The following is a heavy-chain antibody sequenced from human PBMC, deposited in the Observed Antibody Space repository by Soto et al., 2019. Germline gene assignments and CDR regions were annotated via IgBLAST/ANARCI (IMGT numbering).Heavy chain of an antibody. V-gene: IGHV1-18*01. CDR1: GYTFTSYG. CDR2: ISDDNGNT. D-gene: IGHD2-8*01. Sequence: QVQLVQSGAEVKKPGASVKVSCKASGYTFTSYGISCVRQAPGQGLEWMGWISDDNGNTNYAQKLQGRVTMTTDTSTSTAYMELRSLRSDDTAVYYCARDWQTKQRWGQNFYYYDGMDVWGQGPTVTVSS. CDR3: ARDWQTKQRWGQNFYYYDGMDV. J-gene: IGHJ6*02.